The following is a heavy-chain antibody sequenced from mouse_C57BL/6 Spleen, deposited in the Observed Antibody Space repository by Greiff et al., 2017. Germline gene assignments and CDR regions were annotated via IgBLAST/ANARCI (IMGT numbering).Heavy chain of an antibody. CDR2: IDPETGGT. CDR1: GYTFTDYE. V-gene: IGHV1-15*01. Sequence: VKLMESGAELVRPGASVTLSCKASGYTFTDYEMHWVKQTPVHGLEWIGAIDPETGGTAYNQKFKGKAILTADNSSSTAYMELRSLTSEDSAVYYCTRGGTPLYYAMDYWGQGTSVTVSS. D-gene: IGHD2-14*01. J-gene: IGHJ4*01. CDR3: TRGGTPLYYAMDY.